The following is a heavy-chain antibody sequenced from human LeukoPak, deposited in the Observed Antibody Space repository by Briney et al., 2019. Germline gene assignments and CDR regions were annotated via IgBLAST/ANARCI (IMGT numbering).Heavy chain of an antibody. CDR2: MNPNSGNT. J-gene: IGHJ4*02. CDR1: GYTVTSYD. Sequence: GASVKVSCKASGYTVTSYDINWVRQATGHGLEWMGWMNPNSGNTGYAQKFQGRVTMTRNTSISTAYMELSSLRSEDTAVYYCARRTYYYDSSGYDYGGQGTLVTVSS. D-gene: IGHD3-22*01. CDR3: ARRTYYYDSSGYDY. V-gene: IGHV1-8*01.